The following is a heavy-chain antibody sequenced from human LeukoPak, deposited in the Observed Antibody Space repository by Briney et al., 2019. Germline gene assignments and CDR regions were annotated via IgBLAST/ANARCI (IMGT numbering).Heavy chain of an antibody. CDR1: GFFFSNYW. J-gene: IGHJ3*02. V-gene: IGHV3-7*01. CDR3: ARDTDDFQGLDI. CDR2: INLNGNGS. Sequence: GGSLRLSCTACGFFFSNYWMSWVRQAQGKGLEWVANINLNGNGSFYVDSVKGRFTISRDSTKNSLYLQMNSLRAEDTAVYYCARDTDDFQGLDIWGRGTMVTVSS. D-gene: IGHD3-3*01.